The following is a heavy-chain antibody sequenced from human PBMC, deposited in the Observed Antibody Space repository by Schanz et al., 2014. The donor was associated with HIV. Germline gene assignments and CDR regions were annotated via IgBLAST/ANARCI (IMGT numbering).Heavy chain of an antibody. V-gene: IGHV3-30*18. CDR1: GFTFSTND. CDR3: AKAGLFFGQLWLGCFDY. D-gene: IGHD3-10*01. Sequence: QVQLVESGGGVVQPGRSLRLSCAASGFTFSTNDMHWVRQVPGKGLEWVAVISHNGNNDYYAESVKGRFTISRDNSKNTLDLQMNNLKPEDTAVYYCAKAGLFFGQLWLGCFDYWGQGAQVTVSS. CDR2: ISHNGNND. J-gene: IGHJ4*02.